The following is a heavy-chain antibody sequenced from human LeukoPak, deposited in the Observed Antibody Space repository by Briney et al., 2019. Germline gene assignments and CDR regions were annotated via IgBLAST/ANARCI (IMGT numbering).Heavy chain of an antibody. J-gene: IGHJ4*02. CDR3: AIVGTTSLY. CDR2: INSDGSST. Sequence: GGSLRLSCAASGFTFSSYWMHWVRHAPGKGLVWVSRINSDGSSTSYADSVKGRFTISRDNAKNTLYLQMNNLRAEDTAVYYCAIVGTTSLYWGQGTLVAVSS. D-gene: IGHD1-7*01. V-gene: IGHV3-74*01. CDR1: GFTFSSYW.